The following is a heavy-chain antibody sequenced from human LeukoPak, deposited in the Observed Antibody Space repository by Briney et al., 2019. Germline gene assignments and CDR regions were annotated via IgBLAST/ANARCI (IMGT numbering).Heavy chain of an antibody. Sequence: GGSLRLSCAASGFTVTTLAMTWVRQAPGKGLEWVSVIGESDGRTYYADSVNGRFTITKDASKNTLYMQMNSLRDEDTAVYYCAKGPTDSCWEKLHDWGQGTLVTVSS. CDR2: IGESDGRT. CDR1: GFTVTTLA. D-gene: IGHD1-26*01. CDR3: AKGPTDSCWEKLHD. V-gene: IGHV3-23*01. J-gene: IGHJ4*02.